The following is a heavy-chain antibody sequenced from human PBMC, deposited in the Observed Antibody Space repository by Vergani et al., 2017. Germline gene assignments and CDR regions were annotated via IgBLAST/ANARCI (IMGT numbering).Heavy chain of an antibody. CDR2: IIPILGIA. V-gene: IGHV1-69*04. CDR1: GGTFSSYA. CDR3: ARSRAYSSSPRCDY. Sequence: QVQLVQSGAEVKKPGSSVKVSCKASGGTFSSYAISWVRQAPGQGLEWMGRIIPILGIANYAQKFQGRVTITADKSTSTAYMELSSLRSEDTAVYYCARSRAYSSSPRCDYWGQGTLVTVSS. J-gene: IGHJ4*02. D-gene: IGHD6-6*01.